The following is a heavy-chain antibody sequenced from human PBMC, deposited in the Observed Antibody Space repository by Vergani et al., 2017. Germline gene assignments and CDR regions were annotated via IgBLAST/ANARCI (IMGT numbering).Heavy chain of an antibody. CDR3: ACDRSYYDFWSGYGGLDY. CDR1: GFTFSSYS. V-gene: IGHV3-48*01. CDR2: MSSSSSTI. Sequence: EVQLVESGGGLVQPGGSLRLSCAASGFTFSSYSMNWVRQAPGKGLEWVSYMSSSSSTIDYADPVKGRFTSSRNNAKNSLYLQMNSLRAAETAVYYWACDRSYYDFWSGYGGLDYWGQGTLVTVSS. J-gene: IGHJ4*02. D-gene: IGHD3-3*01.